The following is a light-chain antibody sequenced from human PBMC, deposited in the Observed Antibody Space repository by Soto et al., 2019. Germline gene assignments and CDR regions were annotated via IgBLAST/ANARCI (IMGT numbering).Light chain of an antibody. CDR1: SSDVGNNNY. J-gene: IGLJ1*01. CDR3: SSFTGSSYV. Sequence: QSLLTLPASGSRSPGQSITIPCTGNSSDVGNNNYVSWYQQNPGTAPKVMICDVTTRPSGVSNRFSGSKSGNTASLTISGLQAEDEADYYCSSFTGSSYVFGTGTKVTVL. CDR2: DVT. V-gene: IGLV2-14*01.